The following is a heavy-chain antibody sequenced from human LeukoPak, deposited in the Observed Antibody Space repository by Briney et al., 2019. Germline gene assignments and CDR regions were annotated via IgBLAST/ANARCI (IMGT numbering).Heavy chain of an antibody. CDR1: GYTFTSYA. CDR3: ARVTTYCSGGSCYSDWFDP. Sequence: ASVKVSCKASGYTFTSYAMHWVRQAPGQRLEWMGWINAGNGNTKYSQKFQGRVTTTRDTSASTAYMELSSLRSEDTAVYYCARVTTYCSGGSCYSDWFDPWGQGTLVTVSS. J-gene: IGHJ5*02. CDR2: INAGNGNT. V-gene: IGHV1-3*01. D-gene: IGHD2-15*01.